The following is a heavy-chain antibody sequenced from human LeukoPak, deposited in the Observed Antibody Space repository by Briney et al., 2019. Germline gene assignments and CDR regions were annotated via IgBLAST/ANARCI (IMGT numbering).Heavy chain of an antibody. J-gene: IGHJ3*02. Sequence: GGSLRLSCAASGFTFSSYGMHWVRQAPGKGLEWVANIKQDGSEKYYVDSVKGRFTISRDNAKNSLYLQMNSQRAEDTAVYYCARLRGLDAFDIWGQGTMVTVSS. CDR1: GFTFSSYG. V-gene: IGHV3-7*03. D-gene: IGHD3-10*01. CDR3: ARLRGLDAFDI. CDR2: IKQDGSEK.